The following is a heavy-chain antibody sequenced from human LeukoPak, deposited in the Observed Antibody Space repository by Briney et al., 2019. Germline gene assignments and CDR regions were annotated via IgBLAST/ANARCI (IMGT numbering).Heavy chain of an antibody. CDR1: GGSVTSTNW. V-gene: IGHV4-4*02. Sequence: SETLSPTCDVSGGSVTSTNWWTWVRQPPGKGLEWIGEVHLDGRTNYNPSLKSRLIMPVDLPENHISLKLTSVTAADTAVYYCAREGGFYRPLDYSGQGTLVTVSS. J-gene: IGHJ4*02. CDR3: AREGGFYRPLDY. D-gene: IGHD3-3*01. CDR2: VHLDGRT.